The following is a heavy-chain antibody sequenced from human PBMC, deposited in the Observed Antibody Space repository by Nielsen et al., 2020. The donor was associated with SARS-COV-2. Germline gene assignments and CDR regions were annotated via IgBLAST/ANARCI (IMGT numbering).Heavy chain of an antibody. CDR3: ASIAVAGTGY. J-gene: IGHJ4*02. Sequence: GGSLRLSCAASGFTFDDYAMHWVRQAPGKGLEWVSGISWNSGSIGYADSVKGRFTISRDNAKNSLYLQMNSLRAEDTALYHCASIAVAGTGYWGQGTLVTVSS. V-gene: IGHV3-9*01. CDR2: ISWNSGSI. D-gene: IGHD6-19*01. CDR1: GFTFDDYA.